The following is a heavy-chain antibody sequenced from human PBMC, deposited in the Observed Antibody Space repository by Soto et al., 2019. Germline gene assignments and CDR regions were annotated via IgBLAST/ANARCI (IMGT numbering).Heavy chain of an antibody. CDR3: ARDLKQQMKVFDY. D-gene: IGHD6-13*01. CDR2: INAGNGNT. V-gene: IGHV1-3*01. J-gene: IGHJ4*02. Sequence: GASVKVSCKASGYTFTSYAMHWVRQAPGQRLEWMGWINAGNGNTKYSQKFQGRVTITRDTSASTAYMELSSLRSEDTAVYYCARDLKQQMKVFDYWGKGTLVTVSS. CDR1: GYTFTSYA.